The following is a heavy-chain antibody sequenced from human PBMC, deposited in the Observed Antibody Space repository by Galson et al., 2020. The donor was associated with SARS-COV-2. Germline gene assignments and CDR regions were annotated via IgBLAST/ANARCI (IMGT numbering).Heavy chain of an antibody. D-gene: IGHD2-8*01. V-gene: IGHV3-23*01. CDR3: AKGGVGSTSHFDY. Sequence: GESLKISCAASGFTFSSYTMSWVRQAPGKGLEWVSGIRGSGGTTYYADSVKGRFTISRDNSKSTLYLQMNSLRADDTAVYYCAKGGVGSTSHFDYWGQGSLVTVSS. J-gene: IGHJ4*02. CDR2: IRGSGGTT. CDR1: GFTFSSYT.